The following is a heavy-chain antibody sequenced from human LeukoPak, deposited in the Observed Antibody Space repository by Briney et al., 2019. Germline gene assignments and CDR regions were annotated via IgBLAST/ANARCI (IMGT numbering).Heavy chain of an antibody. V-gene: IGHV3-21*01. CDR1: GFTFSTYS. CDR2: INGRSNYR. CDR3: AREVPSGY. D-gene: IGHD3-10*01. J-gene: IGHJ4*02. Sequence: PGGSLRLSCVASGFTFSTYSMNWVRQAPGKGLEWVSSINGRSNYRYYADSVKGRFTISRDNAKNSLYLQMNSLRAEDTAVYYCAREVPSGYWGQGTLVTVSS.